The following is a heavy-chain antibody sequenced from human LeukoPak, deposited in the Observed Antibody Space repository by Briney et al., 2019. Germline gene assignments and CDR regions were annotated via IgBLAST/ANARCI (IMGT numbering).Heavy chain of an antibody. CDR2: ISAYNGNT. D-gene: IGHD3-10*01. J-gene: IGHJ5*02. V-gene: IGHV1-18*04. CDR1: GYTFTSYG. CDR3: ARGGYYGSGSYYRRGPNWFDP. Sequence: ASEKVSCKASGYTFTSYGISWVRQAPGQGLEWMGWISAYNGNTNYAQKLQGRVTMTTDTSTSTAYIELRSLRSDDTAVYYCARGGYYGSGSYYRRGPNWFDPWGQGTLVTVSS.